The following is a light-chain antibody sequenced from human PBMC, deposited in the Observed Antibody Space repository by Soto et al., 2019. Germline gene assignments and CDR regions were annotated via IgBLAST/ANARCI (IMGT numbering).Light chain of an antibody. Sequence: QSALTQPPSASGSPGQSVTISCTGTSSDVGGYNYVSWYQQQSGKAPKLIIYEVSKRPSGVPDRFSGSKSGNTASLTVSGLQAEDEAYYYCSSYAGSNTVVFGGGTKLTVL. J-gene: IGLJ2*01. CDR2: EVS. CDR3: SSYAGSNTVV. CDR1: SSDVGGYNY. V-gene: IGLV2-8*01.